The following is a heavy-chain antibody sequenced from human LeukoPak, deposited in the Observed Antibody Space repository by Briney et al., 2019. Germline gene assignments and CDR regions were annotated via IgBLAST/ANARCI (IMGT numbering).Heavy chain of an antibody. Sequence: GGSLRLSCAASGVTFSSYWMHWVRQAPGKGLVWVSRINSDGSSTSYAGSVKGRFTISRDNAKNTLYLQMNSLRAEDTAVYYCARGFSSTNGVCLGYWGQGTLVTVSS. CDR1: GVTFSSYW. V-gene: IGHV3-74*01. J-gene: IGHJ4*02. D-gene: IGHD2-8*01. CDR2: INSDGSST. CDR3: ARGFSSTNGVCLGY.